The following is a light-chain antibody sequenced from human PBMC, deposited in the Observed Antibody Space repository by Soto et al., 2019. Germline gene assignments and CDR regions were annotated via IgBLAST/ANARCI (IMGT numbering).Light chain of an antibody. CDR3: QQYNNWPYT. Sequence: EIVMTQSPATLSVSPGERATLSCRASQSVGSNLAWYQQRPGQAPRPLISGASTRAIGIPPRFSGSGSGTEFTLTISSLQSEDFAVYFCQQYNNWPYTFGRGTKLEIK. J-gene: IGKJ2*01. CDR2: GAS. V-gene: IGKV3-15*01. CDR1: QSVGSN.